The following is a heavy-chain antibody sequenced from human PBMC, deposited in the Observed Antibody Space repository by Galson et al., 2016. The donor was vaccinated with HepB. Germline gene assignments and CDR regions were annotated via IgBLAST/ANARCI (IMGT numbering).Heavy chain of an antibody. CDR3: ARGSLSGYHKLDP. V-gene: IGHV4-31*03. CDR1: GGSLGTFEYY. CDR2: VYLSDST. J-gene: IGHJ5*02. D-gene: IGHD2-2*01. Sequence: TLSLTCSVSGGSLGTFEYYWAWIRQHPEKGLEWIGYVYLSDSTNFNPSLKSRLSMSVDTSNNQFSLRLTSVTAADTAVYYCARGSLSGYHKLDPWGQGTLVIVSS.